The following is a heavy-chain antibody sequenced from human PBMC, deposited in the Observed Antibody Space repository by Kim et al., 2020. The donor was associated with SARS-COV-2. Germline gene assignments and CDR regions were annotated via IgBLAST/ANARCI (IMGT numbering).Heavy chain of an antibody. Sequence: SETLSLTCTVSGGSISSSSYYWGWIRQPPGKGLEWIGSIYYSGSTYYNPSLKSRVTISVDTSKNQFSLKLSSVTAADTAVYYCARHTVWFGELLYPDYWGQGTLVTVSS. J-gene: IGHJ4*02. CDR3: ARHTVWFGELLYPDY. D-gene: IGHD3-10*01. V-gene: IGHV4-39*01. CDR2: IYYSGST. CDR1: GGSISSSSYY.